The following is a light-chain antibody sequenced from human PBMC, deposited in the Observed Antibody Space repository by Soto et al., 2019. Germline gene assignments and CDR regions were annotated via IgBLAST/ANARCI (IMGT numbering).Light chain of an antibody. Sequence: EKVLTQAAGTLSLYPGERATLSCRSSQRVSSYYLAWYQQKPGQAPRLLIYGAYTRATDIPARFSGSGSGTEFTLTIIGLQSEDFAVYYCQQYNNWPPYTFGHGRRLEI. CDR2: GAY. V-gene: IGKV3-15*01. CDR1: QRVSSY. J-gene: IGKJ5*01. CDR3: QQYNNWPPYT.